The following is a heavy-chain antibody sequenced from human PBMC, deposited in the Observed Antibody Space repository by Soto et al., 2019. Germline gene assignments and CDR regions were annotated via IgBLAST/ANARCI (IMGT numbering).Heavy chain of an antibody. CDR3: ATTSVVPCSSSSCFSGIFDGMDV. V-gene: IGHV3-30-3*01. CDR1: GFTISNYG. CDR2: ISYDATIT. J-gene: IGHJ6*02. D-gene: IGHD2-2*01. Sequence: GGSLRLSCAASGFTISNYGMHWVRQAPGKGLEWVAVISYDATITYYADSVKGRFTISRDNSKNTLYLQMNSLRTEDTAVYYCATTSVVPCSSSSCFSGIFDGMDVWGQGTTVTVSS.